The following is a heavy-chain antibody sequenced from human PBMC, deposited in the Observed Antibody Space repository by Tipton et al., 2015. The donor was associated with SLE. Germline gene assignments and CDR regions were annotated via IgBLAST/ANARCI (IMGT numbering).Heavy chain of an antibody. D-gene: IGHD4-17*01. J-gene: IGHJ4*02. CDR3: ARVRTTVTI. V-gene: IGHV4-38-2*02. CDR2: IYHSGST. CDR1: GYSISSGYY. Sequence: TLSLTCTVSGYSISSGYYWGWIRQPPGKGLEWIGSIYHSGSTYYNPSLKSRVTISVDTSKNQFSLKLSSVTAADTAVYYCARVRTTVTIWGQGTLVTVSS.